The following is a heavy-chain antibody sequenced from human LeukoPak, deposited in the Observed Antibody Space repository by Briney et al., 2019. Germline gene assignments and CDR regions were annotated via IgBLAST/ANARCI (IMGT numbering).Heavy chain of an antibody. J-gene: IGHJ2*01. V-gene: IGHV3-53*04. CDR2: IYSGGST. Sequence: GGSLRLSCAASGFTVSGNYLSWVRQAPGKGLEWVSVIYSGGSTYYADSVKGRFAFTRHNSKNALYLQMNSLRTEDTAVYYCATVRYYYDSSGRNTWYFDLWGRGTLVTVSS. CDR3: ATVRYYYDSSGRNTWYFDL. CDR1: GFTVSGNY. D-gene: IGHD3-22*01.